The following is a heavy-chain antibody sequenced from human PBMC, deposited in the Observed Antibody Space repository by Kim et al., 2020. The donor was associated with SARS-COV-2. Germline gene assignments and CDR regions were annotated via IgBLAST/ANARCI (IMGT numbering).Heavy chain of an antibody. CDR2: ISSST. CDR3: AKALGTHIYYRMDV. D-gene: IGHD1-1*01. CDR1: GFMLSSYA. Sequence: GGSLRLSCAASGFMLSSYAVSWVRQAPGKGLEWVSTISSSTYDADSVRGGFTISRDNSNKTLYLQMNSLRADDKAVYYCAKALGTHIYYRMDVLCPGNT. V-gene: IGHV3-23*03. J-gene: IGHJ6*02.